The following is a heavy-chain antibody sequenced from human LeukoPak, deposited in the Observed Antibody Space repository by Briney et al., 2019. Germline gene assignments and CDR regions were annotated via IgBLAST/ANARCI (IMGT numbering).Heavy chain of an antibody. D-gene: IGHD5-12*01. V-gene: IGHV1-18*01. J-gene: IGHJ4*02. Sequence: ASVKVSCKVSGYTLTELSMHWVRQAPGKGLEWMGWISAYNGNTDYAQKLQGRVTMTTDTSTSTAYMELRSLRSDDTAVYYCARMDIVATEIDYWGQGTLVTVSS. CDR2: ISAYNGNT. CDR3: ARMDIVATEIDY. CDR1: GYTLTELS.